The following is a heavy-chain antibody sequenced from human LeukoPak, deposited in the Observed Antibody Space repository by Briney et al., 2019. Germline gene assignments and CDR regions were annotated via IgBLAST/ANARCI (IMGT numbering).Heavy chain of an antibody. CDR2: INIDGSST. CDR3: ARGGGNDYGDY. Sequence: PGRSLRPSRSASGFTFSSYWMHSVSQHPGEWLGWVSCINIDGSSTSYEDSVKGRFTISRDNAKNTLYLQMSSVRAEDTAVYYCARGGGNDYGDYWGQGTLVTVSS. V-gene: IGHV3-74*01. J-gene: IGHJ4*02. CDR1: GFTFSSYW.